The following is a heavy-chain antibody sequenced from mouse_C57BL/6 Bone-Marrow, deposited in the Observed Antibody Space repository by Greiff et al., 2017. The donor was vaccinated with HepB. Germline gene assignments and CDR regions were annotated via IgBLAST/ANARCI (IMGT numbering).Heavy chain of an antibody. Sequence: VHLVESGPGLVQPSQSLSITCTVSGFSLTSYGVHWVRQSPGTGLEWLGVIWRGGSTDYNAAFMSRLSITKDNSKSEVFFKMNSLQADDTAIYYCAKICYGSSLYWYFDVWGTGTTVTVSS. CDR3: AKICYGSSLYWYFDV. V-gene: IGHV2-5*01. CDR2: IWRGGST. D-gene: IGHD1-1*01. CDR1: GFSLTSYG. J-gene: IGHJ1*03.